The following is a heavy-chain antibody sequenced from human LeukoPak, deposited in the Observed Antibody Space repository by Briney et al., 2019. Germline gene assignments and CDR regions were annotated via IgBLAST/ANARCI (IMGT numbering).Heavy chain of an antibody. D-gene: IGHD5-18*01. J-gene: IGHJ6*02. CDR2: INHSGST. Sequence: SETLSLTCAVYGGSFSGYYWSWIRQPPGKGLEWIGEINHSGSTNYNPSLKSRVTISVDTSKNQFSLKLSSVTAADTAVYYCARGSDTAMVDYYYYGMDVWGQGTTVTVSS. CDR1: GGSFSGYY. CDR3: ARGSDTAMVDYYYYGMDV. V-gene: IGHV4-34*01.